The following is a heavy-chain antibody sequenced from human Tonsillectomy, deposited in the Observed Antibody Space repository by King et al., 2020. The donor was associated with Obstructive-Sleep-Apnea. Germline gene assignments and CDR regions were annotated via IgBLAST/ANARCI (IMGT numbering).Heavy chain of an antibody. D-gene: IGHD6-13*01. Sequence: VQLVESGGGVVQPGRSLRLSCAASGFTFSSYAMHWVRQAPGKGLEWVAVISYDGSNKYYADSVKGRLTISRDNSKNTRYLQMNSLRAEDTAVYYCARVYSSSWYDYWGQGTLVTVSS. V-gene: IGHV3-30*04. CDR3: ARVYSSSWYDY. CDR1: GFTFSSYA. CDR2: ISYDGSNK. J-gene: IGHJ4*02.